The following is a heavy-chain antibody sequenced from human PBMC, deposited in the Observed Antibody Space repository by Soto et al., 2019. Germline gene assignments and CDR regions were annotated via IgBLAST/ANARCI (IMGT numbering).Heavy chain of an antibody. CDR3: ARDIITVIGGEIYYYFGMDV. CDR2: INQSGTT. D-gene: IGHD3-10*01. CDR1: GGSFREYY. Sequence: SETLVLTCAVNGGSFREYYWSWLRQPPGKGLEWIGEINQSGTTHYNPSLKRRINISIDTSKNQFSLNLTSVTAADTATYYCARDIITVIGGEIYYYFGMDVWGQGTTVTVSS. J-gene: IGHJ6*02. V-gene: IGHV4-34*01.